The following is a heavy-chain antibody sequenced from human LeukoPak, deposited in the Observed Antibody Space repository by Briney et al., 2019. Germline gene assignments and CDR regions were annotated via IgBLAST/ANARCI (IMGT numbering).Heavy chain of an antibody. V-gene: IGHV1-2*02. Sequence: ASLKVSCKALEYTFTDYYIHWVRQAPGQGLEWMGWINPKSGGRDTNYAQKFRGRVTMTTDTSISTAYMELSRLRSDDTAVYFCAKGHYDGDHPHYDGGSVDSWGQRTHITVSS. CDR1: EYTFTDYY. J-gene: IGHJ4*02. CDR2: INPKSGGRDT. D-gene: IGHD2-21*01. CDR3: AKGHYDGDHPHYDGGSVDS.